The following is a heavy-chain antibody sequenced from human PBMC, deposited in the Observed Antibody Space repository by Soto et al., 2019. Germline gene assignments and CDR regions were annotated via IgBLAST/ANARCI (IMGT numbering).Heavy chain of an antibody. CDR3: ARCFSGNYPSRPEEQYSFDS. CDR1: GDSIRSYY. V-gene: IGHV4-59*01. CDR2: IYYSGYT. J-gene: IGHJ4*02. D-gene: IGHD1-26*01. Sequence: SSETLSLTCTVSGDSIRSYYWSWIRLPPWKLLEWIGYIYYSGYTSYNPSLTSRVTISLDTSKNQFSLKLNSVTAADTAVYHCARCFSGNYPSRPEEQYSFDSWGQGTLLTVSS.